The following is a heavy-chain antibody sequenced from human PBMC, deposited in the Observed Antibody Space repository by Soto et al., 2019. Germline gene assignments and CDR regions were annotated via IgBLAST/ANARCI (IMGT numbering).Heavy chain of an antibody. CDR1: GFTFSSYA. CDR2: ISYDGSNK. V-gene: IGHV3-30-3*01. D-gene: IGHD6-19*01. CDR3: ARGGYSSAGPSDY. Sequence: SLRLSCAASGFTFSSYAMHWVRQAPGKGLEWVAVISYDGSNKYYADSVKGRFTITRDNSKNTLYLQMNSLRAEDTAVYYCARGGYSSAGPSDYWGQGTLVTVSS. J-gene: IGHJ4*02.